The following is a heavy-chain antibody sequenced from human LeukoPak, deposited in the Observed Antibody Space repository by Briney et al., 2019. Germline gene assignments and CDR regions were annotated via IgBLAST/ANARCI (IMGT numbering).Heavy chain of an antibody. CDR3: ARSRWLQFIGYYYGMDV. D-gene: IGHD5-24*01. Sequence: KPSETLSLTCAVYGGSFSGYYWSWIRQPPGKGLEWIGEINHSGSTNYNPSLKSRVTISVDTSKNQFSLKLSSVTAADTAVYYCARSRWLQFIGYYYGMDVWGQGTTVTVSS. CDR2: INHSGST. CDR1: GGSFSGYY. J-gene: IGHJ6*02. V-gene: IGHV4-34*01.